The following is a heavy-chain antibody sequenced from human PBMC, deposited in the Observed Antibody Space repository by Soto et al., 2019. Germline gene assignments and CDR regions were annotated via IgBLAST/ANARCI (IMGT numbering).Heavy chain of an antibody. CDR2: MNPNSGNT. J-gene: IGHJ5*02. D-gene: IGHD2-15*01. Sequence: AASVKVSCKASGYTFTSYDINWVRQATGQGLEWMGWMNPNSGNTGYAQKFQGRVTMTRNTSISTAYMELSSLRSEDTAVYYCARGDIVVVVAAPTDRPRTNWFDPWGQGTLVTVSS. CDR1: GYTFTSYD. V-gene: IGHV1-8*01. CDR3: ARGDIVVVVAAPTDRPRTNWFDP.